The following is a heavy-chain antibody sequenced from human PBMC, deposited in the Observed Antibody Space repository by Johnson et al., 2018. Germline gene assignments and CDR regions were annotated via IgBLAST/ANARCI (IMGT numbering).Heavy chain of an antibody. V-gene: IGHV4-4*02. CDR1: PISISSSNW. D-gene: IGHD2-21*02. J-gene: IGHJ5*02. CDR2: IYHSGST. CDR3: ARMYGYGDPKYWDP. Sequence: QVQLQESGPRLVKPSGTLSLTCTVSPISISSSNWWHWVRQTPGKGLEWIGEIYHSGSTNYNPSIRSRVSMSLDKSKNLFSLNLTSVTAADTAVFYCARMYGYGDPKYWDPWGQGILFTVSS.